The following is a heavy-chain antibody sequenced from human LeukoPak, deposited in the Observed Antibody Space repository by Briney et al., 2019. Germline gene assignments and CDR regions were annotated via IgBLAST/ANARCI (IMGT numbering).Heavy chain of an antibody. CDR2: INHSGST. CDR3: ARGLLLTGSGWYDY. D-gene: IGHD6-19*01. Sequence: PSETLSLTCAVYGGSLSGYYWTWFRQPPGKGLEWIGEINHSGSTNYNPSLKSRVTISVDTSKNQFSLKLSSVTAADTAVYYCARGLLLTGSGWYDYWGQGTLVTVSS. J-gene: IGHJ4*02. V-gene: IGHV4-34*01. CDR1: GGSLSGYY.